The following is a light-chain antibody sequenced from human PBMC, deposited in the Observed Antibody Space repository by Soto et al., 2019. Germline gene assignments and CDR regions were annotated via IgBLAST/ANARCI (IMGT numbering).Light chain of an antibody. CDR3: QQYGSSEWT. J-gene: IGKJ1*01. CDR2: GAS. Sequence: EIVLTQSPGTLSLSPGERATLSCRASQSVSSSYLAWYQQKPGQAPRLLIYGASSRATGIPDRFSGSGSGADFALTISRLEPEDFAVYYCQQYGSSEWTFAQGTKVEIK. V-gene: IGKV3-20*01. CDR1: QSVSSSY.